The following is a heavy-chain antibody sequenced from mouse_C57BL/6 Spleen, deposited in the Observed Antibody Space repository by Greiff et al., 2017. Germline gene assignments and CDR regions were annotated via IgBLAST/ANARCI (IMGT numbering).Heavy chain of an antibody. CDR1: GYTFTSYW. Sequence: QVQLQQPGTELVKPGASVKLSCKASGYTFTSYWMHWVKQRPGQGLEWIGNINPSNGGTNYNEKFKSKATLTVDKSSSTAYMQLSSLTTEDSAVDYCARSPTAVHSPFAYWGQGTLVTVSA. CDR3: ARSPTAVHSPFAY. V-gene: IGHV1-53*01. J-gene: IGHJ3*01. D-gene: IGHD1-2*01. CDR2: INPSNGGT.